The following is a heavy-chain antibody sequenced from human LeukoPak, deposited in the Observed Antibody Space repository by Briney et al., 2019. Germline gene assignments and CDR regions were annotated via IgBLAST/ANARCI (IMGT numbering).Heavy chain of an antibody. CDR1: GFTFSSYA. D-gene: IGHD6-19*01. CDR3: ARESIAVAGAPFDY. J-gene: IGHJ4*02. CDR2: ISYDGSNK. Sequence: GGSLRLSCAASGFTFSSYAMHWVRQAPGKGLEWVAVISYDGSNKYYADSVKGRFTISRDNAKNSLYLQMNSLRAEDTAVYYCARESIAVAGAPFDYGGQEPLVTVSS. V-gene: IGHV3-30*04.